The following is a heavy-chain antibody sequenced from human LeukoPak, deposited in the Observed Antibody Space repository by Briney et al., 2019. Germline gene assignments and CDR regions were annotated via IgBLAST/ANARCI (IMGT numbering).Heavy chain of an antibody. CDR3: ATRRGDY. V-gene: IGHV3-7*01. J-gene: IGHJ4*02. Sequence: GGSLRLSCAASGFTFSSYWMTWVRQAPGKGLEWVAHIKEDGSEKFYVDSVRGRFTISRDNAKNSLYLEMNSLRAEDTAIYYCATRRGDYWGQGTLVTVSS. D-gene: IGHD3-10*01. CDR2: IKEDGSEK. CDR1: GFTFSSYW.